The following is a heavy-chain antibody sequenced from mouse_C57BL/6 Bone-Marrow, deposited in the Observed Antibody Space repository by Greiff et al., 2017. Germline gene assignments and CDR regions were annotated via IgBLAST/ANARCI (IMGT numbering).Heavy chain of an antibody. Sequence: EVQLQQSGPVLVQPGPSVKISCKASGFTFTDYYMHWVKQSHGKSLEWIGLVYPYNGGTSYNQKFKGKATLTVDTSSSTAYMYRNSLTSDDSAVYYCATQLRLPDYYSMDYWGQGTSVTVSS. CDR1: GFTFTDYY. CDR3: ATQLRLPDYYSMDY. CDR2: VYPYNGGT. D-gene: IGHD3-2*02. J-gene: IGHJ4*01. V-gene: IGHV1-36*01.